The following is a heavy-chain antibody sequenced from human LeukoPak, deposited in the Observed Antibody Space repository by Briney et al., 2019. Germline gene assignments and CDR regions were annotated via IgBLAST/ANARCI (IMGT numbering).Heavy chain of an antibody. J-gene: IGHJ5*02. V-gene: IGHV3-23*01. CDR3: ARDLASKGNYYGSGSFQFDP. CDR2: ISGSGGTT. CDR1: GFTFNNYA. D-gene: IGHD3-10*01. Sequence: PGGSLRLSCAASGFTFNNYAMNWVRQAPGKGLEWVSVISGSGGTTYYADSVKGRFTISRDSSKNTLFVQMNSLRAEDTAVYYCARDLASKGNYYGSGSFQFDPWGQGTLVTVSS.